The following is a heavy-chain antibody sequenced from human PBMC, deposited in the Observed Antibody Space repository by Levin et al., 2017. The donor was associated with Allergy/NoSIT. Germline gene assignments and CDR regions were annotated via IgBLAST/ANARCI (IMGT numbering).Heavy chain of an antibody. J-gene: IGHJ4*02. CDR2: IWYDGSNE. Sequence: GESLKISCAASGFTFSNYGMHWVRQAPGKGLEWVAFIWYDGSNEYYADSVKGRFTISRDNSKNTLYLQMNSLRAEDTAVYYCARDSGLVVGYFDYWGQGTVVTVSS. CDR1: GFTFSNYG. CDR3: ARDSGLVVGYFDY. D-gene: IGHD2-8*02. V-gene: IGHV3-33*01.